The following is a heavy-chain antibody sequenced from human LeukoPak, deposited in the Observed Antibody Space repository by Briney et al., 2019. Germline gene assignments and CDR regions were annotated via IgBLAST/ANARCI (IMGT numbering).Heavy chain of an antibody. J-gene: IGHJ3*02. CDR3: ARERVGSVSSSWYGFRAFDI. CDR2: IYYSGST. D-gene: IGHD6-13*01. V-gene: IGHV4-39*07. Sequence: SETLSLTCTVSGGSISSSSYYWGWIRQPPGKGLEWIGSIYYSGSTYYNPSLKSRVTITVDTSKNQFSLKLSSVTAADTAVYYCARERVGSVSSSWYGFRAFDIWGQGTMVTVSS. CDR1: GGSISSSSYY.